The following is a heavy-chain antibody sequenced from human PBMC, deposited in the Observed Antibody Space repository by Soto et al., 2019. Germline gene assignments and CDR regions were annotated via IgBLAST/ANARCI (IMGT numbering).Heavy chain of an antibody. J-gene: IGHJ6*01. Sequence: GSSVKVSCKASGGTFSSYAISWVRQAPGQGLEWMGGIIPIFGTANYAQKFQGRVTITADESTSTAYMELSSLRSEDTAVYYCARGPDDYGDYPYYYYYYGMDVWGQGTTVTGSS. D-gene: IGHD4-17*01. CDR3: ARGPDDYGDYPYYYYYYGMDV. V-gene: IGHV1-69*13. CDR2: IIPIFGTA. CDR1: GGTFSSYA.